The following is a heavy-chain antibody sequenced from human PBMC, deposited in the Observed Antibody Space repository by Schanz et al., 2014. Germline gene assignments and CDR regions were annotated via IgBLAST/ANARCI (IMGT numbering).Heavy chain of an antibody. CDR2: TYSGGST. CDR1: GFTVSSNY. Sequence: EVQLVESGGGLVQPGGSLRLSCAASGFTVSSNYMSWVRQAPGKGLEWVSITYSGGSTYYADSVKGRFTISRDNAENTLYLQMNSLRVEDTAVYYCAMGGYQLHHWGQGTLVTVSS. J-gene: IGHJ4*02. CDR3: AMGGYQLHH. V-gene: IGHV3-66*01. D-gene: IGHD1-7*01.